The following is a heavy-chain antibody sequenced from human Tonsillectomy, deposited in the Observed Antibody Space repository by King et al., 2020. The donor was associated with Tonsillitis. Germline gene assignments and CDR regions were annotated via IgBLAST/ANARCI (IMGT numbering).Heavy chain of an antibody. D-gene: IGHD2-2*01. CDR1: GFTFSSYG. CDR2: IWYEGSNK. J-gene: IGHJ6*02. V-gene: IGHV3-33*01. CDR3: ARSYCSSTSCYPNYYYGMDV. Sequence: QLVQSGGGVVQPGRSLRLSCAASGFTFSSYGMHWVRQAPGKGLEWVAVIWYEGSNKYYADSVKGRFTISRDNSKNTLYLQMNSLRAEDTAVYYCARSYCSSTSCYPNYYYGMDVWGQGTTVTVSS.